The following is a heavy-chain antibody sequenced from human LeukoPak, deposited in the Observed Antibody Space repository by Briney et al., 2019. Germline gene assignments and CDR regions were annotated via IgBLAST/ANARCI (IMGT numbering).Heavy chain of an antibody. CDR1: GDSISSYY. D-gene: IGHD4-17*01. J-gene: IGHJ4*02. Sequence: SETLSLTCTVSGDSISSYYWNWIRQPPGKGLEWIGYIYYSGSTNYNPSLKSRVTISVDTSKNQFSLKLSSVTAADTAVYYCARDLGYGEFDYWGQGTLVTVSS. V-gene: IGHV4-59*12. CDR2: IYYSGST. CDR3: ARDLGYGEFDY.